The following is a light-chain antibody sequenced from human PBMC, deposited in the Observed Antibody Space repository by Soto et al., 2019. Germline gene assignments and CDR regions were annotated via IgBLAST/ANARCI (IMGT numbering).Light chain of an antibody. Sequence: QSVLTQPPSASGTPGQRVTISCSGSSSNIGSNYVYWYQQLPGTAPKLLIYRNNQRPSGVPDRFSGSKSGTSASLAISGLRSEDEAYYYCAVWDNSLSGVVFGGGTKLTVL. CDR1: SSNIGSNY. V-gene: IGLV1-47*01. J-gene: IGLJ2*01. CDR2: RNN. CDR3: AVWDNSLSGVV.